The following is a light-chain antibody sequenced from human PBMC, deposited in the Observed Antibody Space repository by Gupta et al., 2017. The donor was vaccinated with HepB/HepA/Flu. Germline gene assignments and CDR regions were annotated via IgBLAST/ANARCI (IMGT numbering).Light chain of an antibody. V-gene: IGKV3-20*01. CDR2: GAS. J-gene: IGKJ4*01. CDR1: QSVSNNY. Sequence: EIVLTQSPGTLSLSPGERATLSCRASQSVSNNYLAWYQQKPGQAPRLLIYGASGRATGIPDRFSGSGSGTDFTLTISRLDPEDFALYYCQQYGSSPTTFGGGTKVEIK. CDR3: QQYGSSPTT.